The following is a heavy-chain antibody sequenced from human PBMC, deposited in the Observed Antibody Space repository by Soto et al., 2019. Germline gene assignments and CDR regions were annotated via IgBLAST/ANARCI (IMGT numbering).Heavy chain of an antibody. V-gene: IGHV1-18*01. Sequence: GASVKVSCKASGYTFTSYGISWVRQARGQGLEWMGWMSAYIGNTNYAQNFQGRITLTKDTSTNTAYMELRSLRSDDTAVYYCARWREYSSSSSGFDYWGQGTLVTVSS. CDR1: GYTFTSYG. J-gene: IGHJ4*02. CDR2: MSAYIGNT. CDR3: ARWREYSSSSSGFDY. D-gene: IGHD6-6*01.